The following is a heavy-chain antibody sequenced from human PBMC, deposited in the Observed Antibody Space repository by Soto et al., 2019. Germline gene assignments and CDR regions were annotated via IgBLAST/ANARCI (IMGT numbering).Heavy chain of an antibody. V-gene: IGHV4-61*01. CDR1: GGSVSSGSYY. J-gene: IGHJ4*02. D-gene: IGHD3-22*01. CDR2: IYYSGST. CDR3: XRGAPYYYDSSAPALDY. Sequence: SETLSLTCTVSGGSVSSGSYYWSWIRQPPGKGLEWIGYIYYSGSTNYNPSLKSRVTISVDTSKNQFSLKLSSVTAADTAVYYCXRGAPYYYDSSAPALDYWGQGTLVTVSS.